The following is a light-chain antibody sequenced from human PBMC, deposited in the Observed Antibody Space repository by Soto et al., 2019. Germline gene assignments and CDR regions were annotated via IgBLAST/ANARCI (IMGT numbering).Light chain of an antibody. CDR2: GAY. Sequence: IVMTQSPATLSVSPGERATLSCRASQSVSSNLAWYQQKPGQAPRLLIFGAYTRATGIPARFSGSGSGTDFTLTISRLEPEDFAVYYCQQYGSSRVAFGQGAKVDIK. J-gene: IGKJ1*01. V-gene: IGKV3-20*01. CDR1: QSVSSN. CDR3: QQYGSSRVA.